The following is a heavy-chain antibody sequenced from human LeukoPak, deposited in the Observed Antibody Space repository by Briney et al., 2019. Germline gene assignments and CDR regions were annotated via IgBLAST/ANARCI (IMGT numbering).Heavy chain of an antibody. CDR2: MNPNSGNT. Sequence: GASVKVSCEASEYTFTSYDINWVRQATGQGLEWMGWMNPNSGNTVYAQKFRGRVTMTRDTSISTAYMELSSLRSEDTAMYYCARKNYCRGGSCYSRGWFDPWGQGTLVTVSS. J-gene: IGHJ5*02. D-gene: IGHD2-15*01. V-gene: IGHV1-8*01. CDR1: EYTFTSYD. CDR3: ARKNYCRGGSCYSRGWFDP.